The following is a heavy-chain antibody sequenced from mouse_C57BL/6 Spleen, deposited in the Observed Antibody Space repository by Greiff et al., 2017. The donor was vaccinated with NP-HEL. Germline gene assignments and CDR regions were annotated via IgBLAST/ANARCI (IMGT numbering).Heavy chain of an antibody. CDR2: ILPGSGST. CDR1: GYTFTGYW. V-gene: IGHV1-9*01. Sequence: QVQLQQSGAELMKPGASVKLSCKATGYTFTGYWIEWVKQRPGHGLEWIGEILPGSGSTNYNEKFKGKATFTVEKSSNTAYMQLSSLTTEDYAIYYCATVGRTYAMDYWGQGTSVTVSS. CDR3: ATVGRTYAMDY. J-gene: IGHJ4*01.